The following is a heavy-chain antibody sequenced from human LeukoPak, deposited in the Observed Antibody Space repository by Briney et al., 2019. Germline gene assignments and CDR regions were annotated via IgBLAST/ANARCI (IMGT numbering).Heavy chain of an antibody. CDR1: GFTFSDYT. V-gene: IGHV3-21*01. D-gene: IGHD6-13*01. CDR3: ARDLSGQQLVPGY. Sequence: GGSLRLSCAASGFTFSDYTMNWVRQAPGKGLEWVSSISSSSSYIYYADSVKGRFTISRDNAKNSLYLQMNSLRAEDTAVYYCARDLSGQQLVPGYWGQGTLVTVSS. J-gene: IGHJ4*02. CDR2: ISSSSSYI.